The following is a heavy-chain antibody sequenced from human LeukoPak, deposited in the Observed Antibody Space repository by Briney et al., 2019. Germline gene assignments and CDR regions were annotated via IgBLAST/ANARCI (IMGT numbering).Heavy chain of an antibody. CDR1: GFTFSSYS. Sequence: GGSLRLSCAASGFTFSSYSMNWVRQAPGKGLEWVSSISSSSSYIYYADSVKGRFTISRDNAKNSLYLQMNSLRAEDTAVYYCASPRNYYDSSGYIFYWGQGTLVTVS. CDR2: ISSSSSYI. J-gene: IGHJ4*02. CDR3: ASPRNYYDSSGYIFY. V-gene: IGHV3-21*01. D-gene: IGHD3-22*01.